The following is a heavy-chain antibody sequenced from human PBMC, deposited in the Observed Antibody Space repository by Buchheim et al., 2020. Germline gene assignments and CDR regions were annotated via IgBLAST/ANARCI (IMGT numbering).Heavy chain of an antibody. D-gene: IGHD4-11*01. Sequence: QLQLQESGPGLVKPSETLSLTCSVSGGSISSSRYYWAWIRQPPGKGLEWIGSLFFNGNTYYSPSLKSLVTISIDTSNSQVSLKLNSVTAADTAVYYCAKRNHDYRRYYYYYYGMDVWGQGTT. CDR3: AKRNHDYRRYYYYYYGMDV. V-gene: IGHV4-39*01. CDR2: LFFNGNT. CDR1: GGSISSSRYY. J-gene: IGHJ6*02.